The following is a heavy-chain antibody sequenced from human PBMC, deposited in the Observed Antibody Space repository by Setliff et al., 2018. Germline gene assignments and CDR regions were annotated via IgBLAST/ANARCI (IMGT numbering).Heavy chain of an antibody. CDR1: GGSFSGYY. CDR3: ARVVRGITMIVVVPIGWFDP. Sequence: ASETLSLTCAVYGGSFSGYYWSWIRQPPGKGLEWIGEINHSGSTNYNPSLKSRVTISVDTSKNQFSLKLSSVTAADTAVYYCARVVRGITMIVVVPIGWFDPWGQGTLVTVSS. V-gene: IGHV4-34*01. J-gene: IGHJ5*02. D-gene: IGHD3-22*01. CDR2: INHSGST.